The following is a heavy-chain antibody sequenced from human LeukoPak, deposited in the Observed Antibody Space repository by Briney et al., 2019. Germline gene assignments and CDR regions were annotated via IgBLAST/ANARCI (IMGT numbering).Heavy chain of an antibody. D-gene: IGHD2-15*01. J-gene: IGHJ6*03. CDR1: GYTFTGYY. CDR3: ARAWYSPMSYYYYYMDV. CDR2: INPNSGGT. V-gene: IGHV1-2*02. Sequence: ASVKVSCKASGYTFTGYYMHWVRQAPGQGLEWMGWINPNSGGTNYAQKFQGRVTMTRDTSISTAYMELSRLRSDDTAVYYCARAWYSPMSYYYYYMDVWGKGTTVTVSS.